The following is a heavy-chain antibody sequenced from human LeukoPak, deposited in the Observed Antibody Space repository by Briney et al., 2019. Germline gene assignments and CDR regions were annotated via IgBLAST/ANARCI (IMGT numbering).Heavy chain of an antibody. V-gene: IGHV3-30-3*01. Sequence: GRSLRLSCAASGFTFSNCAMHWVRQAPGKGLEWVAVVSYDGSNKYYADSVKGRFTISRDNSKNTLYLQMNSLRAEDAAIYYCATIGDRRTGELYRIDYWGQGTLVTVSS. CDR1: GFTFSNCA. J-gene: IGHJ4*02. CDR3: ATIGDRRTGELYRIDY. D-gene: IGHD7-27*01. CDR2: VSYDGSNK.